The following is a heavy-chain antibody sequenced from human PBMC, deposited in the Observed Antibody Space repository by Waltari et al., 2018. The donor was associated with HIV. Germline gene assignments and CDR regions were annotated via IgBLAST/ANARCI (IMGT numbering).Heavy chain of an antibody. Sequence: EVQLVESGGGLVQPGGSLRLSCAASGFTFSSYWMHWVRQAPGKGLVWVSRINSDGSSTSYAASVKGRFTISRDNAKNTLYLQMNRLRAEDTAVYYCASGYSSSWRSDYYYYGMDVWGQGTTVTVSS. V-gene: IGHV3-74*01. D-gene: IGHD6-13*01. CDR3: ASGYSSSWRSDYYYYGMDV. CDR1: GFTFSSYW. J-gene: IGHJ6*02. CDR2: INSDGSST.